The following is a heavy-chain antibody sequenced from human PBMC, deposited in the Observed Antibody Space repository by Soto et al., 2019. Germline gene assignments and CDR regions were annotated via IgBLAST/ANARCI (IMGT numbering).Heavy chain of an antibody. Sequence: GGSLRLSCAASGFTFSSYSMNWVRQAPGKGLEWVSSISSSSSYIYYADSVKGRFTISRDNAKNSLYLQMNSLRAEDTAVYYCARELDTSRLYSWFDPWGQGTLVTGSS. V-gene: IGHV3-21*01. CDR3: ARELDTSRLYSWFDP. CDR1: GFTFSSYS. CDR2: ISSSSSYI. D-gene: IGHD2-2*01. J-gene: IGHJ5*02.